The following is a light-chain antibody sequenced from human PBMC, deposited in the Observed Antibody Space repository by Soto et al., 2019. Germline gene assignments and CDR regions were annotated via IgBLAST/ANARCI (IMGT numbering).Light chain of an antibody. J-gene: IGKJ4*01. CDR2: EVS. CDR3: MQSIQFPLT. Sequence: EIVMTQTPLSLAVTPGQPASMSCKSSQSLLQSDGKAYLFWFLQKPGQSPQPLIYEVSNRFSGVPDRFSGSGSGTDFTLQISRVEAEDVGIYYCMQSIQFPLTFGGGTKVENK. V-gene: IGKV2D-29*02. CDR1: QSLLQSDGKAY.